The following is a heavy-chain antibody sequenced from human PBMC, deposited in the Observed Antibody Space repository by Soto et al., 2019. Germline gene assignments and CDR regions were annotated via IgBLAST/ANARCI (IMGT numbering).Heavy chain of an antibody. Sequence: QVQLVQSGAEVKKPGSSVTVSCKASGGTFGNSAISWGRQAPGQGLEWMGGSIRIFPTPVYAKKFQLRDTTPEDESTGKAYMALTSLRSEDTAVYYCARDKDRQHLGGNYWYGRDVWGQGTTVPVSS. V-gene: IGHV1-69*12. D-gene: IGHD6-25*01. CDR3: ARDKDRQHLGGNYWYGRDV. CDR2: SIRIFPTP. J-gene: IGHJ6*02. CDR1: GGTFGNSA.